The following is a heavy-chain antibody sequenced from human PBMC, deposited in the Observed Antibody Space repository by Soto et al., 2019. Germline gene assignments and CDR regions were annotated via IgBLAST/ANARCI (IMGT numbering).Heavy chain of an antibody. CDR1: GLTFSSYE. D-gene: IGHD3-22*01. J-gene: IGHJ6*02. CDR2: ISSSGSTI. Sequence: GGSLRLSCAASGLTFSSYEMNWVRQAPGKGLEWVSYISSSGSTIYYADSVKGRFTISRDNAKNSLYLQMNSLRAEDTAVYYCARVWVYYDSSGYQRGYYYYGMDVWGQGTTVTVSS. CDR3: ARVWVYYDSSGYQRGYYYYGMDV. V-gene: IGHV3-48*03.